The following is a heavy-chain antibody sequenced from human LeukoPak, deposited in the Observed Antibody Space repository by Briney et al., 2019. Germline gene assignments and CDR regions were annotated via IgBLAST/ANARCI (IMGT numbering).Heavy chain of an antibody. Sequence: PGGSLRLSCAASGFAFKNDAMTWVRQPPGKGLEGVSTIVGDSTIEYYADSVKGLLTISSDNSKTMLFLHMNSLRAEDTAIYYCARQPYFYYYLDVGGKGTTVTVTS. CDR3: ARQPYFYYYLDV. D-gene: IGHD5-18*01. CDR2: IVGDSTIE. J-gene: IGHJ6*03. CDR1: GFAFKNDA. V-gene: IGHV3-23*01.